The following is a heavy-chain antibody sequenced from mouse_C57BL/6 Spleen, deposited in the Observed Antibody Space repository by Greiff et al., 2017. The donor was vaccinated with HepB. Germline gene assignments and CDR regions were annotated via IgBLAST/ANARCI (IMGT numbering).Heavy chain of an antibody. Sequence: VQGVESGAELVRPGASVTLSCKASGYTFTDYEMHWVKQTPVHGLEWIGAIDPETGGTAYNQKFKGKAILTADKSSSTAYMELRSLTSEDSAVYYCTRPHYYGSYYFDYWGQGTTLTVSS. CDR3: TRPHYYGSYYFDY. CDR2: IDPETGGT. CDR1: GYTFTDYE. V-gene: IGHV1-15*01. D-gene: IGHD1-2*01. J-gene: IGHJ2*01.